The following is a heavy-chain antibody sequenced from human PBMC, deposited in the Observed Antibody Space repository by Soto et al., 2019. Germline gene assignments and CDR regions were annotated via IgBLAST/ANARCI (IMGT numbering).Heavy chain of an antibody. Sequence: PSETLSLTCTVSGGSISSSSYYWGWIRQPPGKGLEWIGSIYYSGSTYYNPSLKSRVTISVDTSKNQFSLKLSSVTAADTAVYYCARDGGRPAAIRYYGMDVWGQGTTVTVSS. J-gene: IGHJ6*02. CDR2: IYYSGST. D-gene: IGHD2-2*01. CDR3: ARDGGRPAAIRYYGMDV. CDR1: GGSISSSSYY. V-gene: IGHV4-39*07.